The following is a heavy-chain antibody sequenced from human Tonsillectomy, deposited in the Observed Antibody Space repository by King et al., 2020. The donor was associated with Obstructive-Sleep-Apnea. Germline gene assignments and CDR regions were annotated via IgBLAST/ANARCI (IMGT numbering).Heavy chain of an antibody. CDR1: GDSISRGDYY. V-gene: IGHV4-30-4*01. Sequence: VQLQESGPGLVKPSQNLSLTCTVSGDSISRGDYYWCWIRHPPGKGLEWIWYIYNSGNSYYHPSLKSRVTLSVDTSKNQFSLKLSSVTAADTAVYYCAREYCSGGSCSLAYWGQGTLVTVSS. J-gene: IGHJ4*02. D-gene: IGHD2-15*01. CDR2: IYNSGNS. CDR3: AREYCSGGSCSLAY.